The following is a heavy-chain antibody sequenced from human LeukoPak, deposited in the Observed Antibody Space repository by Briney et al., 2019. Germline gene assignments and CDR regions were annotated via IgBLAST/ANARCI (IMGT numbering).Heavy chain of an antibody. D-gene: IGHD6-6*01. CDR1: GFTFSSYG. CDR3: AKRRALGEVEYSSSYFDY. J-gene: IGHJ4*02. Sequence: PGRSLKLSCAASGFTFSSYGMHWVRQAPGKGLEWVAVISYDGSNKYYADSVKGRFTISRDNSKNTLYLQMNSLRAEDTAVYYCAKRRALGEVEYSSSYFDYSGQGTLVTVSS. V-gene: IGHV3-30*18. CDR2: ISYDGSNK.